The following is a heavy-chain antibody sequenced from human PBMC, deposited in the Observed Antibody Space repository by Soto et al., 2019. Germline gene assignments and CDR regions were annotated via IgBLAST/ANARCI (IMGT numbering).Heavy chain of an antibody. CDR3: ARGAVTVTLDY. Sequence: TLSLTCSVYGGSFSGYYCSWIRQPPGKGLEWIGEINHSGSTNYNPSLKSRVTISVDTSKNQFSPKLSSVTAADTAVYYCARGAVTVTLDYWGQGTLVTVSS. D-gene: IGHD4-17*01. J-gene: IGHJ4*02. CDR2: INHSGST. V-gene: IGHV4-34*01. CDR1: GGSFSGYY.